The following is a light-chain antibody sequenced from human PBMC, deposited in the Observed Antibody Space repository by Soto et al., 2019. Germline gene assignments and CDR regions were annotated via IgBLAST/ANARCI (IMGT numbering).Light chain of an antibody. V-gene: IGLV2-14*03. J-gene: IGLJ2*01. CDR1: GSDVGAYKY. CDR3: SSFTTSSTVL. Sequence: QSALTQPASVSGSPGQSIAISCTGTGSDVGAYKYVSWYQQYPGNAPKLMIYDVTERPSGVSDRFSGSKSGNTASLTISGLQAEDEADYYCSSFTTSSTVLFGGGTKLTVL. CDR2: DVT.